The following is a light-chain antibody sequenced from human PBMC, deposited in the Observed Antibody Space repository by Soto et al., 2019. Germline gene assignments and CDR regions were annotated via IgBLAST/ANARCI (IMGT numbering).Light chain of an antibody. Sequence: EIMLTQAPVTLSLSPGERATLSRMASQRVTGDYLAWYQHKPGQAPRLLIYGVSIRATGIPDRFAGSGSGPDFTLTISRLEPEDFAVYYCHQYGVSPKTFGQGTKVDIK. J-gene: IGKJ1*01. CDR2: GVS. CDR3: HQYGVSPKT. CDR1: QRVTGDY. V-gene: IGKV3-20*01.